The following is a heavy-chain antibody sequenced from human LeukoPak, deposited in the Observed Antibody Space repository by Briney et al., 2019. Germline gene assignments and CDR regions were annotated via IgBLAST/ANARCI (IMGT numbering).Heavy chain of an antibody. J-gene: IGHJ3*01. V-gene: IGHV4-34*01. CDR3: VRQIGACAFDS. D-gene: IGHD3-3*01. CDR1: GGSFSGYY. Sequence: SETLSLTCAVYGGSFSGYYWSWVSQPPGKGLEWIGEVDIDAHTSSNPSLKSRVTISADSSKNQFTLTLRSLTAADTALYYCVRQIGACAFDSWGQGTSVTVSS. CDR2: VDIDAHT.